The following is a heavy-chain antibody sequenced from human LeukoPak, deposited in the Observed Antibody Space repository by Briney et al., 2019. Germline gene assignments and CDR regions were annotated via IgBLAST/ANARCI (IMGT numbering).Heavy chain of an antibody. J-gene: IGHJ4*02. D-gene: IGHD1-26*01. CDR1: GFTFSSYA. CDR2: ISGSGGST. V-gene: IGHV3-23*01. CDR3: AKATNSGSYRPLLDY. Sequence: AGGSLRLSCAASGFTFSSYAMSWVRQAPGKGLEWVSAISGSGGSTYYADSVKGRFTISRDNSKNTLYLQMNSLRAEDTAVYYCAKATNSGSYRPLLDYWGQGTLVTVSS.